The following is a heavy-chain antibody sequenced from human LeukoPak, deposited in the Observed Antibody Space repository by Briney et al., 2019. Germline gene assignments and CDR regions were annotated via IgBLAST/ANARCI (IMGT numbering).Heavy chain of an antibody. J-gene: IGHJ4*02. CDR3: ARQHSSGYYYFDS. V-gene: IGHV4-59*08. CDR2: VFYSGRT. CDR1: GGSISSYY. Sequence: PSETLSLTCTVSGGSISSYYWSWIRQPPGKGLEWIGYVFYSGRTNYSPSLESRVTMSVATSKNQFSLRLSSLTAADTAVYYCARQHSSGYYYFDSWGQGILVTVSS. D-gene: IGHD3-22*01.